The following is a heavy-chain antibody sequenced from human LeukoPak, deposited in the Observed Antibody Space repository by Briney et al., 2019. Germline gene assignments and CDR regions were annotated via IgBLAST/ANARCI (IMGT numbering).Heavy chain of an antibody. J-gene: IGHJ4*02. CDR1: GFTFSDYY. Sequence: GGSLRLSCAASGFTFSDYYMSWIRQAPGKGLEWVSYISSSSSYTNYADSVKGRFTISRDNAKNSLYLQMNSPRAEDTAVYYCARDSDWNPPDYWGQGTLVTVSS. CDR3: ARDSDWNPPDY. V-gene: IGHV3-11*05. D-gene: IGHD1-1*01. CDR2: ISSSSSYT.